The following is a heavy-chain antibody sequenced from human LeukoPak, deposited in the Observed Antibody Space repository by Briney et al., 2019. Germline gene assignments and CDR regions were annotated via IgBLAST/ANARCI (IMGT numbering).Heavy chain of an antibody. CDR3: AREGGTRDFYYYMDV. CDR2: ISSVSTYI. CDR1: GFTITDYS. Sequence: GGSLRLSCSASGFTITDYSMSWVRQAPGKGLEWVSTISSVSTYIYYADSVKGRFTISRDNAKNSLHLQMTSLRAEDTAVYFCAREGGTRDFYYYMDVWGKGTTVTVSS. V-gene: IGHV3-21*01. J-gene: IGHJ6*03. D-gene: IGHD2-2*01.